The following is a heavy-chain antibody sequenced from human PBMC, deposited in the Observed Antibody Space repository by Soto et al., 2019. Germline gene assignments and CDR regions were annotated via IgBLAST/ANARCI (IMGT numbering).Heavy chain of an antibody. Sequence: QVQLVQSGAEVKKPGSSVKVSCKASGGTFSSYAISWVRQAPGQGLEWMGGIIPIFGTANYAQKFQGRDTITADESTSTAYMELSSLRSEDTAVYYCARGRDTAMAIGGYYYGMDVWGQGTTVTVSS. CDR3: ARGRDTAMAIGGYYYGMDV. J-gene: IGHJ6*02. D-gene: IGHD5-18*01. CDR2: IIPIFGTA. V-gene: IGHV1-69*01. CDR1: GGTFSSYA.